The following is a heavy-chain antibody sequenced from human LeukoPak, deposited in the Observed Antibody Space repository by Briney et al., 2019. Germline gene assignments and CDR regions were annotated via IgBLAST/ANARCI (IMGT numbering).Heavy chain of an antibody. CDR1: GFTFSSYS. D-gene: IGHD2-15*01. J-gene: IGHJ4*02. Sequence: PGGSLRLSCAASGFTFSSYSMNWVRQAPGKGLEWVSYINSRSDTIYYADSVKGRFTISRDNAKNSLYLQMNSLRAEDTAVYHCARDPSWYSPFDYWGQGTLVTVSS. CDR2: INSRSDTI. CDR3: ARDPSWYSPFDY. V-gene: IGHV3-48*01.